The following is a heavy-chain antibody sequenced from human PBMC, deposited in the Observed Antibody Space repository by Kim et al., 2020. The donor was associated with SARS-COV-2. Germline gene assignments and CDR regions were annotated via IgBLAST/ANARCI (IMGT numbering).Heavy chain of an antibody. CDR3: ARVSRGYCSSTSCYPHNWFDP. J-gene: IGHJ5*02. Sequence: ASVKVSCKASGYTFTGYYMHWVRQAPGQGLEWMGWINPNSGGTNYAQKFQGRVTMTRDTSISTAYMELSRLRSDDTAVYYCARVSRGYCSSTSCYPHNWFDPWGQGTLVTVSS. CDR2: INPNSGGT. D-gene: IGHD2-2*01. V-gene: IGHV1-2*02. CDR1: GYTFTGYY.